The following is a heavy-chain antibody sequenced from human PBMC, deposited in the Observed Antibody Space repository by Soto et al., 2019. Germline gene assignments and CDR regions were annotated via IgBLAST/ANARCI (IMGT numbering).Heavy chain of an antibody. D-gene: IGHD4-17*01. V-gene: IGHV3-30*03. CDR1: GFTFSSYG. J-gene: IGHJ4*02. Sequence: GGSLRLSCASSGFTFSSYGMHWVRQAPGKGLERVAVISKDGSVKYYADSVKGRFTISRDNAKNSLYLQMNSLRAEDTAVYYCARDLNYGLFDYWGQGT. CDR2: ISKDGSVK. CDR3: ARDLNYGLFDY.